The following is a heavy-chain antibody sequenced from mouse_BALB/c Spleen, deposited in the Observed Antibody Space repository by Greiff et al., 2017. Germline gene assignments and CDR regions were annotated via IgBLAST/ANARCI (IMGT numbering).Heavy chain of an antibody. J-gene: IGHJ2*01. Sequence: EVQGVESGGGLVKPGGSLKLSCAASGFTFSSYAMSWVRQTPEKRLEWVASISSGGSTYYPDSVKGRFTISRDNARNILYLQMSSLRSEDTAMYYCARWLLGYWGQGTTLTVSS. CDR1: GFTFSSYA. V-gene: IGHV5-6-5*01. CDR2: ISSGGST. D-gene: IGHD2-3*01. CDR3: ARWLLGY.